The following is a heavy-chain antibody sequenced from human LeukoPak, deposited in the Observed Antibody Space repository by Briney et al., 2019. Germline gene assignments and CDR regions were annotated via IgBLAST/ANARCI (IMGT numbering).Heavy chain of an antibody. Sequence: GESLKISCKGSGYSFTSYWIGWVRQMPGKGLERVGIIYPGDSDTRYSPSFQGQVTISADKSITTAYLQWSSLKASDTAMYYCARRYCSGVSCYPDYWGQGTLVIVSA. CDR2: IYPGDSDT. J-gene: IGHJ4*02. D-gene: IGHD2-15*01. V-gene: IGHV5-51*01. CDR3: ARRYCSGVSCYPDY. CDR1: GYSFTSYW.